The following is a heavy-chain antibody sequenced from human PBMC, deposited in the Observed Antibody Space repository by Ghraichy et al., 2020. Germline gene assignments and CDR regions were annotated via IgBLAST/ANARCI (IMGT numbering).Heavy chain of an antibody. CDR1: GFTFSSYA. V-gene: IGHV3-23*01. CDR2: ISGSGGST. D-gene: IGHD1-26*01. CDR3: ASQGSGTSGSYFFFDY. J-gene: IGHJ4*02. Sequence: GGSLRLSCAASGFTFSSYAMSWVRQAPGKGLEWVSAISGSGGSTYYADSVKGRFTISRDNSKNTLYLQMNSLRAEDTAVYYCASQGSGTSGSYFFFDYWGQGTLVTVSS.